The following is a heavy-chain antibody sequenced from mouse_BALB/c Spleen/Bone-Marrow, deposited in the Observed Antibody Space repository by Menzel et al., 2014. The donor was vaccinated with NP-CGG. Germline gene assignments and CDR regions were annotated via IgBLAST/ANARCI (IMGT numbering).Heavy chain of an antibody. D-gene: IGHD2-3*01. CDR2: INNGSSYT. V-gene: IGHV5-6*02. CDR1: GFTFSSYG. Sequence: EVKVEESGGDLVKPGGSLKLSCAASGFTFSSYGMSWVRQTPDKRLEWVATINNGSSYTFYPDSVKGRFTISRDNAKNTLYLQMSSLKSEDTAMYYCAGRRDGPYAMDYWGQGTSVTVSS. J-gene: IGHJ4*01. CDR3: AGRRDGPYAMDY.